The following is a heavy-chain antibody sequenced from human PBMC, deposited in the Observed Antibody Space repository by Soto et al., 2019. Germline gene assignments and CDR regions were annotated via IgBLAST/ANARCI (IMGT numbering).Heavy chain of an antibody. J-gene: IGHJ6*02. Sequence: SVKVSCKASGFTFTSSAVQWVRQARGQRLEWIGWIVVGSGNTNYAQKFQERVTITRDMSTSTAYMELSSLRSEDTAVYYCAAGVDSSGYYYVGAPYYYYGMEVWGQGTKVTVSS. CDR2: IVVGSGNT. CDR3: AAGVDSSGYYYVGAPYYYYGMEV. V-gene: IGHV1-58*01. CDR1: GFTFTSSA. D-gene: IGHD3-22*01.